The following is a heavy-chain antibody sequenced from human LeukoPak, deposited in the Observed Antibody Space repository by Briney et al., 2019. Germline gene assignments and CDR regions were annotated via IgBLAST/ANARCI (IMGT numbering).Heavy chain of an antibody. CDR1: GFNFSGYG. D-gene: IGHD4-17*01. J-gene: IGHJ4*02. Sequence: GSLRLSCAAPGFNFSGYGIHWVRQAPGKGLGWVAVISYDGSVTYYADPVQGRFTISRDNSKNTLYLQMNSLRAEDTAVYYCAKGTSYGDYVFDYWGQGTLVTVSS. CDR3: AKGTSYGDYVFDY. V-gene: IGHV3-30*18. CDR2: ISYDGSVT.